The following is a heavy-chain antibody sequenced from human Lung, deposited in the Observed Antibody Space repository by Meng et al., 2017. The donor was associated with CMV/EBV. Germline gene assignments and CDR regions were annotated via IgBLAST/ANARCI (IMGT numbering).Heavy chain of an antibody. CDR2: IGYDGNNK. CDR3: AKDHKDTTIFVVVINTRPQYHSDYGRDV. V-gene: IGHV3-30*02. D-gene: IGHD3-3*01. CDR1: GFTFSRHA. Sequence: GESLKISCAASGFTFSRHAMHWVRQAPGKGLGWGAFIGYDGNNKYFVDSVTGRLTISRDNSKNTLSLQMDSLRAEDKAVYYCAKDHKDTTIFVVVINTRPQYHSDYGRDVWGQGTTVTVSS. J-gene: IGHJ6*02.